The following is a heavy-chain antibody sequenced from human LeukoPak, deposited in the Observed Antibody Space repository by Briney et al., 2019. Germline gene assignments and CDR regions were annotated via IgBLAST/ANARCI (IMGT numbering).Heavy chain of an antibody. Sequence: PGGSLRLSCAASGFTFSNAWMSWVRQAPGKGLEWVGRIKSKTDGWTTDYAAPVKGRFTISRDDSKNTLYLQMNSLKTEDTAVYYCAKEIPAAIQGYFDYWGQGTLVTVSS. CDR3: AKEIPAAIQGYFDY. CDR1: GFTFSNAW. D-gene: IGHD2-2*02. CDR2: IKSKTDGWTT. J-gene: IGHJ4*02. V-gene: IGHV3-15*01.